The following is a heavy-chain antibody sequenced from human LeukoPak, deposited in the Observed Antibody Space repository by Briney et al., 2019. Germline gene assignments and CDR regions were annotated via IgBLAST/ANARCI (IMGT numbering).Heavy chain of an antibody. V-gene: IGHV4-34*01. CDR3: ARDRACSNGVCSYFDY. Sequence: SETLSLTCAVYGGSFSGYYWGWVRQPPGKGLEWTGEINKSGNTDYNPSLKGRVTVSLDTSKNQFSLKLTSVTAADTAVYYCARDRACSNGVCSYFDYWGQGTVVTVSS. CDR2: INKSGNT. CDR1: GGSFSGYY. D-gene: IGHD2-8*01. J-gene: IGHJ4*02.